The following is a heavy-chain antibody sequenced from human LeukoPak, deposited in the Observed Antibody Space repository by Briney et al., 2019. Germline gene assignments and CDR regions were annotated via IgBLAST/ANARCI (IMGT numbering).Heavy chain of an antibody. CDR2: IKSKTDGGTT. CDR3: TTDHNYVWGSYREPPDY. CDR1: GFTFSEAW. J-gene: IGHJ4*02. D-gene: IGHD3-16*02. Sequence: SGGSLRLSCEASGFTFSEAWMIWVRQAPGKGLEWVGRIKSKTDGGTTDYAAPVKGRFTISRDDSKNTLYLQMNSLKTEDTAVYYCTTDHNYVWGSYREPPDYWGQGALVTVSS. V-gene: IGHV3-15*01.